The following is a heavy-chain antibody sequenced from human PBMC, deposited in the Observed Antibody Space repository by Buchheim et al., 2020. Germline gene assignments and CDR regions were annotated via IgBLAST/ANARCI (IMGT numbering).Heavy chain of an antibody. CDR2: IYHSGST. D-gene: IGHD3-22*01. V-gene: IGHV4-30-2*05. J-gene: IGHJ1*01. CDR1: GGSISSGGYS. Sequence: QLQLQESGSGLVKPSQTLSLTCAVSGGSISSGGYSWSWIRQPPGKGLEWIGYIYHSGSTYYNPSLKSRVTISVDTSKNQFSLKLSSVTAADTAVYYCARGGYDSSGYYKNEYFQHWGQGTL. CDR3: ARGGYDSSGYYKNEYFQH.